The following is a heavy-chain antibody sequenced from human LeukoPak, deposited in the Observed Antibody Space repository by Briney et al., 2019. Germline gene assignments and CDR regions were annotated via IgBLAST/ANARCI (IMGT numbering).Heavy chain of an antibody. V-gene: IGHV4-39*07. CDR1: GGSISSSSYY. D-gene: IGHD6-6*01. CDR2: IYYSGST. Sequence: SETLSLTCTVSGGSISSSSYYWGWIRQPPGKGLEWIGSIYYSGSTYYNPSLKSRVTISVDTSKNQFSLKLSSVTAADTAAYYCARHLLSSNSSSNAFDIWGQGTMVTVSS. J-gene: IGHJ3*02. CDR3: ARHLLSSNSSSNAFDI.